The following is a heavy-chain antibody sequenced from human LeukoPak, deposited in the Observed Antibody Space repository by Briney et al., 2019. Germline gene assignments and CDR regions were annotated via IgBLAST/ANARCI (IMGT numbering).Heavy chain of an antibody. D-gene: IGHD2/OR15-2a*01. Sequence: ASVKVSCKASGGTFSSYAISWVRQAPGQGPEWMGGIIPIFGTANYAQKFQGRVTITADKSTSTAYMELSSLRSEDTAVYYCASSKESLGHIDYWGQGTLVTVSS. CDR3: ASSKESLGHIDY. CDR1: GGTFSSYA. V-gene: IGHV1-69*06. J-gene: IGHJ4*02. CDR2: IIPIFGTA.